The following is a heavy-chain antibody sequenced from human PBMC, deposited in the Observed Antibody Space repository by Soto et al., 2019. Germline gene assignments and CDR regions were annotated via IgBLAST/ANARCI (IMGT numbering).Heavy chain of an antibody. D-gene: IGHD3-3*01. CDR2: ISGSGGST. Sequence: EVQLLESGGGLVQPGGSLRLSCAASGFTFSSYAMSWVRQAPGQGLEWVSAISGSGGSTYYADSVKGRFTISRDNSKNTLYFQRNSLRAEDTAVYYCAKDNTSFGRDGMDVLGQGTTDTVSS. CDR1: GFTFSSYA. V-gene: IGHV3-23*01. J-gene: IGHJ6*02. CDR3: AKDNTSFGRDGMDV.